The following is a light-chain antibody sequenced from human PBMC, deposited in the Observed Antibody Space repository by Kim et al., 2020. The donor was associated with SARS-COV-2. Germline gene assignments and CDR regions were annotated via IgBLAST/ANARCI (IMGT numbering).Light chain of an antibody. CDR2: DAS. CDR1: QSISSW. J-gene: IGKJ5*01. Sequence: DIQMTQSPSTLSASVGDRVTITCRASQSISSWLAWYQQKPGKAPKLLIYDASSLESGVPSRFSGSGSGTEFTLTISSLQPDDFATYYCQQYWGITFGQGTRLEIK. V-gene: IGKV1-5*01. CDR3: QQYWGIT.